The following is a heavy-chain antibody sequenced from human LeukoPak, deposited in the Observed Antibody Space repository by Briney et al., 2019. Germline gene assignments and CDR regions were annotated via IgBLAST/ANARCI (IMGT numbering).Heavy chain of an antibody. J-gene: IGHJ4*02. CDR2: IYYSGST. CDR3: AREDIAVARRPDY. Sequence: SETLSLTCTVSGGSISSSSYYCGWIRQPPGKGLEWIGSIYYSGSTYYDPSLKSRVTTSVDTSKNQFSLKLSSVTAADTAVYYCAREDIAVARRPDYWGQGTLVTVSS. CDR1: GGSISSSSYY. V-gene: IGHV4-39*02. D-gene: IGHD6-19*01.